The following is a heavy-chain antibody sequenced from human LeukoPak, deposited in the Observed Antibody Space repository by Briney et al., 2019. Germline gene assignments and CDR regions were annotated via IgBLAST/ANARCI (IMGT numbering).Heavy chain of an antibody. J-gene: IGHJ4*02. CDR1: GGSFSGYY. CDR2: INHSGST. Sequence: SETLSLTCAVYGGSFSGYYWSWIRQPPGKGLEWIGEINHSGSTNYNPSLKSRVTMSVDTSKNQFSLKLDSVTAADTAVYYCARFSNNHGVKFDYWGQGTLVTVSS. D-gene: IGHD1-14*01. V-gene: IGHV4-34*01. CDR3: ARFSNNHGVKFDY.